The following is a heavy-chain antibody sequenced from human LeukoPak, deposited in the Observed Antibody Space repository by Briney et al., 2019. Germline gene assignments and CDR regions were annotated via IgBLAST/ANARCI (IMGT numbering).Heavy chain of an antibody. Sequence: ASVKVSCKTSGYPFTNHGVSWVGQAPGQGLEWMGWINANSGDTNYAQRFQGRLTMTTDTSTTTAYMELRSLSSDDTAVYYCARDWPVVIADYWGQGTLVTVSS. J-gene: IGHJ4*02. CDR3: ARDWPVVIADY. CDR1: GYPFTNHG. CDR2: INANSGDT. V-gene: IGHV1-18*01. D-gene: IGHD2-2*01.